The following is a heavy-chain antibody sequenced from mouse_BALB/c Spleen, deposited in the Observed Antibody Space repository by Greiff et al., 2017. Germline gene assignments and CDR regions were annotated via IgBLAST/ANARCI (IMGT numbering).Heavy chain of an antibody. CDR1: GYTFTSYY. V-gene: IGHV1S56*01. Sequence: VKVVESGPELVKPGASVRISCKASGYTFTSYYIHWVKQRPGQGLEWIGWIYPGNVNTKYNEKFKGKATLTADKSSSTAYMQLSSLTSEDSAVYFCARSQWSSCAMDYWGQGTSVTVSS. J-gene: IGHJ4*01. D-gene: IGHD3-1*01. CDR2: IYPGNVNT. CDR3: ARSQWSSCAMDY.